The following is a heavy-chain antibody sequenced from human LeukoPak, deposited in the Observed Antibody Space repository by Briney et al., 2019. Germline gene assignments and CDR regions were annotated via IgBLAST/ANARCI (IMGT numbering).Heavy chain of an antibody. CDR1: GFTFSTRP. J-gene: IGHJ4*02. Sequence: GGSLRLSCSASGFTFSTRPMHWVRQAPGKGLEYVSGSSANGGSTYYADSVKGRFIISRDNSKNTVYLQMSSLRPEDTAVYYCVNQISGWVYWGQGTLVTVSS. D-gene: IGHD6-19*01. CDR3: VNQISGWVY. CDR2: SSANGGST. V-gene: IGHV3-64D*06.